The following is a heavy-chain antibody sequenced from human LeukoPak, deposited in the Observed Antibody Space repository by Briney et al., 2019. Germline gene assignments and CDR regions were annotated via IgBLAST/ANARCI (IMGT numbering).Heavy chain of an antibody. CDR3: ARGIHSRPSWSLFYYMEV. Sequence: ASVKVSCKASGYTFTSYDINWVRQATGQGLEWMGWMNPNSGNTGYAQKFQGRVTITRNTSISTAYMELSSLRAEDTDVYYCARGIHSRPSWSLFYYMEVWGKGTTVTVSS. J-gene: IGHJ6*03. CDR2: MNPNSGNT. V-gene: IGHV1-8*03. D-gene: IGHD2-8*02. CDR1: GYTFTSYD.